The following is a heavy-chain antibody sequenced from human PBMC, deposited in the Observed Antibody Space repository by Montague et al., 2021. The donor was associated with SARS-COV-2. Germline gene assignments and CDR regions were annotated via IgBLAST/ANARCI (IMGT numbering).Heavy chain of an antibody. V-gene: IGHV4-39*01. J-gene: IGHJ2*01. Sequence: SDTLSLTCTVSGGSISSSSYYWGWIRQPPGKGLEWIGSIYYSGSTYYNPSLKSRVTISVDTSENQFSLKLSPVTAADTAVYYCARHYYDSSGYYSPWYFDLWGRGTLVTVSS. CDR3: ARHYYDSSGYYSPWYFDL. CDR1: GGSISSSSYY. CDR2: IYYSGST. D-gene: IGHD3-22*01.